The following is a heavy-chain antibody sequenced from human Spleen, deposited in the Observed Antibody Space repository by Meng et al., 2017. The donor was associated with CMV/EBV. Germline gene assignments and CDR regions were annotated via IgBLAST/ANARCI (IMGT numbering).Heavy chain of an antibody. CDR3: ARGLFLEWFLDY. J-gene: IGHJ4*02. V-gene: IGHV3-21*06. CDR1: GFSVSSTY. Sequence: GESLKISCAASGFSVSSTYMSWVRQAPGKGLEWVASISTTSSLIYYADSVRGRFTVSRDNAKNSLDLQMNSLRPEDTAVYYCARGLFLEWFLDYWGQGTLVTVSS. D-gene: IGHD3-3*01. CDR2: ISTTSSLI.